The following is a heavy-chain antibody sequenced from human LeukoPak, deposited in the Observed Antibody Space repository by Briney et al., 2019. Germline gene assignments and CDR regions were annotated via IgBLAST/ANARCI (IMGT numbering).Heavy chain of an antibody. Sequence: SETLSLTCAVYGGSFSGYYWSWIRQPPGKGLEWIGEINHSGSTNYNPSLKSRVTISVDPSKKQLSLKLSSVTAADTAVYYCARGGILRYFDWVSSRSNWFDPWGQGTLVTVSS. V-gene: IGHV4-34*01. CDR3: ARGGILRYFDWVSSRSNWFDP. CDR1: GGSFSGYY. D-gene: IGHD3-9*01. J-gene: IGHJ5*02. CDR2: INHSGST.